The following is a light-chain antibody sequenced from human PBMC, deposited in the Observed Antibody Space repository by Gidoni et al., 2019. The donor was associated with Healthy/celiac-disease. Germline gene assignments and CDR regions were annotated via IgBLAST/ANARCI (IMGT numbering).Light chain of an antibody. CDR1: QSISSY. CDR2: AAS. CDR3: QQSDSTPHT. Sequence: DIQMTQSPSSLSASVGDRVTITCRASQSISSYLNWYQQKPGKAPKLLIYAASSLQSGVPSRFSGSGSGTDFTLTISRRQPEDCATYYCQQSDSTPHTFXXXTKLEIK. V-gene: IGKV1-39*01. J-gene: IGKJ2*01.